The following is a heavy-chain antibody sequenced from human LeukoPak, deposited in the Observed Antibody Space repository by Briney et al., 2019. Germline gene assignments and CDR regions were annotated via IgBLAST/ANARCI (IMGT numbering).Heavy chain of an antibody. CDR3: SRGLDSRKLGY. V-gene: IGHV4-31*02. CDR2: IHPSGTL. Sequence: PEWIGSIHPSGTLYNNPSLESRVTIAIVTSKNQFSLNLNSVTAADTAVYFCSRGLDSRKLGYWGQGTLVTVSS. J-gene: IGHJ4*02. D-gene: IGHD3-22*01.